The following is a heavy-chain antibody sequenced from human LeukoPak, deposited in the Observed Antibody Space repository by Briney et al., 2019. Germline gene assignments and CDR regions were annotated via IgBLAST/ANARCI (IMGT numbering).Heavy chain of an antibody. Sequence: GGSLRLSCAASGFTVSSKYMSWVRQAPGKGLEWGAVIYSGGSTYYADSVKGRFTISRDNSKNTVYIQMNSLRAEDTAVYYCARESSGWLQLFDYWGQGTLVTVSS. CDR2: IYSGGST. D-gene: IGHD5-24*01. CDR1: GFTVSSKY. V-gene: IGHV3-66*01. CDR3: ARESSGWLQLFDY. J-gene: IGHJ4*02.